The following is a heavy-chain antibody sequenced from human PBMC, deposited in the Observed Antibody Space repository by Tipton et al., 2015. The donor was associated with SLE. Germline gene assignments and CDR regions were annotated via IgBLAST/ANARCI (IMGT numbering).Heavy chain of an antibody. Sequence: TLSLTCTVSGYSISSGSYWGWIRQPPGKGLEWIGNIYHSGSTNYNPSLKSRVTISVDTSKNQFSLKLSSVPAADTAVYYCAGHGYSYGSSWGQGTLVTVSS. CDR3: AGHGYSYGSS. CDR1: GYSISSGSY. D-gene: IGHD5-18*01. CDR2: IYHSGST. J-gene: IGHJ4*02. V-gene: IGHV4-38-2*02.